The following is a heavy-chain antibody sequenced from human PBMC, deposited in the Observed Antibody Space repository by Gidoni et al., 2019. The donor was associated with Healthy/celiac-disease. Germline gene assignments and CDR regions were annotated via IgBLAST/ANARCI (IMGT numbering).Heavy chain of an antibody. CDR3: ARGSGWYFGMDV. D-gene: IGHD6-19*01. J-gene: IGHJ6*02. V-gene: IGHV4-39*01. CDR1: VGSISSSSYY. CDR2: IYYSGST. Sequence: QLQLQESGPGLVKPSETLSLPCPVSVGSISSSSYYWGWIRQPPGKGLEWIGSIYYSGSTYYNPSLKSRVTISVDTSKNQFSLKLSSVTAADTAVYYCARGSGWYFGMDVWGQGTTVTVSS.